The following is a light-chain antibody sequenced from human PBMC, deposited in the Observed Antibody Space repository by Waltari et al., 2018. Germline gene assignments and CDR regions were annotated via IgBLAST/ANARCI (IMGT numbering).Light chain of an antibody. CDR2: GAS. Sequence: SCRTSQGVSSALAWYQQKPGQAPRLLIYGASTRATGIPDRFSGSGSGTDFSLTISRLEPDDFAVYYCQHYLRLPVTFGQGTTVEI. CDR3: QHYLRLPVT. J-gene: IGKJ1*01. V-gene: IGKV3-20*01. CDR1: QGVSSA.